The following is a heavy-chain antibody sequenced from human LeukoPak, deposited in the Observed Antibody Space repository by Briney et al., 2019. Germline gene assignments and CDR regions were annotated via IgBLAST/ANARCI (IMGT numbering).Heavy chain of an antibody. CDR3: AKDDSSGYYGVIQYYFDY. CDR2: ISGSGGST. D-gene: IGHD3-22*01. J-gene: IGHJ4*02. CDR1: GFTFSSYA. Sequence: GGSLRLSCAASGFTFSSYAMSWVRQAPGKGLEWVSAISGSGGSTYYADSVKGRFTISRDSSKNTLYLQMDSLRAEDTAVYYCAKDDSSGYYGVIQYYFDYWGQGTLVTVSS. V-gene: IGHV3-23*01.